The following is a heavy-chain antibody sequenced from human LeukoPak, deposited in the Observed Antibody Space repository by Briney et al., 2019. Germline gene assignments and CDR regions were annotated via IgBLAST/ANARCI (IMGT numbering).Heavy chain of an antibody. D-gene: IGHD3-10*01. CDR1: GFTFSSYA. J-gene: IGHJ4*02. CDR2: ISYDGSNK. CDR3: ASSLSQGSYYVTDY. Sequence: GGSLRLSCAASGFTFSSYAMHWVRQAPGKGLEWVAVISYDGSNKYYADSVKGRFTISRDNSKNTLYLQMNSLRAEDTAVHYCASSLSQGSYYVTDYWGQGTLVTVSS. V-gene: IGHV3-30*04.